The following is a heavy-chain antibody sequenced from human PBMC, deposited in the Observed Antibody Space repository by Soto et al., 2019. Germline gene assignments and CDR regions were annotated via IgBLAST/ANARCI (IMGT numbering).Heavy chain of an antibody. D-gene: IGHD3-10*01. CDR1: GYSFTNYW. CDR3: TRHYTSGNCYPGIY. J-gene: IGHJ4*02. V-gene: IGHV5-51*01. CDR2: ISPGDSET. Sequence: GESLKISCKGSGYSFTNYWIGWVRQMPGKGLEWMGIISPGDSETRYSPSFQGQVTISADKSISTAYLQWNSLKASDTAMYYCTRHYTSGNCYPGIYWGQGTLVTVSS.